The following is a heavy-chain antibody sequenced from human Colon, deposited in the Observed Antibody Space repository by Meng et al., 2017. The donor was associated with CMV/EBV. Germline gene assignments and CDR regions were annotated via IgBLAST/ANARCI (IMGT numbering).Heavy chain of an antibody. CDR2: VYYSGSA. J-gene: IGHJ4*02. D-gene: IGHD5-24*01. V-gene: IGHV4-59*11. CDR3: ARGLGHASNNSHDY. CDR1: GESMRSHY. Sequence: ESLKISCTVSGESMRSHYWSWIRQPPGKGLEWMGHVYYSGSATYSPSLRSRVSISEDMSKNQFSLKVRSVTAADTAMYFCARGLGHASNNSHDYWGQGMLVTVSS.